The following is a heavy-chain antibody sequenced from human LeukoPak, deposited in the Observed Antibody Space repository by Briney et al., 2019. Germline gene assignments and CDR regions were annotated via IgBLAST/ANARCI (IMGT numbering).Heavy chain of an antibody. J-gene: IGHJ4*02. CDR3: ARDPPPGVRGVPGY. Sequence: SETLSLTCAVYGGSFSGYYWSWIRQPPGKGLEWIGEINHSGSTNYNPSLKSRVTISVDKSKNQFSLKLSSVTAADTAVYYCARDPPPGVRGVPGYWGQGTLVTVSS. V-gene: IGHV4-34*01. CDR1: GGSFSGYY. D-gene: IGHD3-10*01. CDR2: INHSGST.